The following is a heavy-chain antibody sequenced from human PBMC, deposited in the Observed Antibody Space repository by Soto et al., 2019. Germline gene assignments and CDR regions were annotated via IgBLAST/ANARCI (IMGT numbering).Heavy chain of an antibody. CDR2: INPNSGGT. D-gene: IGHD3-3*01. Sequence: QVQLVQSGAEVKKPGASVKVSCKASGYTFTGYYMHWVRQAPGQGLEWMGWINPNSGGTNYAQKFQGWVTMTRDTSISTAYMERIRLSSDDTAVYYCARGPATIFGVVIPSAPFDYWGQGTLVTVSS. V-gene: IGHV1-2*04. J-gene: IGHJ4*02. CDR1: GYTFTGYY. CDR3: ARGPATIFGVVIPSAPFDY.